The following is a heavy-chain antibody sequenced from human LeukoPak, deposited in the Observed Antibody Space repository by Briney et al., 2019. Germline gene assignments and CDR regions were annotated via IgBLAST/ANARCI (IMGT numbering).Heavy chain of an antibody. Sequence: GGSLRLSCAVSAFPFNNAWMSWVRQAPGKGLEWVGRINSVGSSTTYADSVKGRFTISRDNAKNTLYLQMNSLRAEDTAVYYCARGGGYSYGPFDYWGQGTLVTVSS. CDR2: INSVGSST. CDR1: AFPFNNAW. J-gene: IGHJ4*02. CDR3: ARGGGYSYGPFDY. D-gene: IGHD5-18*01. V-gene: IGHV3-74*01.